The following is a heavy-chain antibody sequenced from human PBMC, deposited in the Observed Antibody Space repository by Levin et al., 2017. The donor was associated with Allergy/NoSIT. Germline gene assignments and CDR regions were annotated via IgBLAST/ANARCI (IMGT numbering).Heavy chain of an antibody. CDR1: GFSLDTFGVG. J-gene: IGHJ4*02. CDR3: TQSFDY. CDR2: IYWDDDK. V-gene: IGHV2-5*02. Sequence: TLSLTCTFSGFSLDTFGVGVAWVRQPPGTALEWLALIYWDDDKRYSPSLKSRLTITKDTSKNEVVLTMTNMDPVDTATYYCTQSFDYWGPGTLVTVSS.